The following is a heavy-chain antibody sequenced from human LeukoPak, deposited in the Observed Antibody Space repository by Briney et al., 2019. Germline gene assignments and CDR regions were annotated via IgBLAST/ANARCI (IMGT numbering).Heavy chain of an antibody. CDR2: INAGNSNT. J-gene: IGHJ4*02. D-gene: IGHD5-12*01. V-gene: IGHV1-3*01. CDR1: GYTFTSYA. CDR3: ARGRGYSGSHYFDY. Sequence: ASVKVSCKASGYTFTSYAMHWVRQAPGQRLEWMGWINAGNSNTKYSQKFQGRVTITRDTSASTAYMELSSLRSEDTAVYYCARGRGYSGSHYFDYWGQGTLVTVSS.